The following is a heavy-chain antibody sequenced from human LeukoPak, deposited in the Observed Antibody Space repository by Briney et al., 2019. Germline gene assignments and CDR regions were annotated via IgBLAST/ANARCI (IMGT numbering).Heavy chain of an antibody. Sequence: ASVKVSCKASGYTFTGYYMHWVRQAPGQGLEWMGWINPNSGGTNYAQKFQGRVTMTRDTSISTAYMELSRLRSDDTAVYYCARDPMYYDFWSGYRPHFDYWGQGTLVTVSS. J-gene: IGHJ4*02. CDR3: ARDPMYYDFWSGYRPHFDY. D-gene: IGHD3-3*01. CDR2: INPNSGGT. CDR1: GYTFTGYY. V-gene: IGHV1-2*02.